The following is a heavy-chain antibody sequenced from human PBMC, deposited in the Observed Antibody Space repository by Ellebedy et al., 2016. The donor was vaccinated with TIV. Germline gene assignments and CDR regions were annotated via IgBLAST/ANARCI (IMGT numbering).Heavy chain of an antibody. CDR3: ARIWFGPYAFDI. Sequence: SETLSLTCTVSGGSINNYYWSWIRQPPGKRLEWIGNIHYSGSANYNPSLKSRVTISVDTSKNQVSLKLRSVTAADTAMYYCARIWFGPYAFDIWGQGIMVIVSS. J-gene: IGHJ3*02. D-gene: IGHD3-10*01. CDR1: GGSINNYY. CDR2: IHYSGSA. V-gene: IGHV4-59*01.